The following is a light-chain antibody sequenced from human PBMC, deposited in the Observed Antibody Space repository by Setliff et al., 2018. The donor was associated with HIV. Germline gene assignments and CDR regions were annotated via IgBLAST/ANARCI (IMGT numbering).Light chain of an antibody. V-gene: IGLV2-11*01. CDR1: SYDY. J-gene: IGLJ1*01. CDR2: EVH. CDR3: CSYAGTNTFMV. Sequence: QSVLTQPRSVSGSPGQSVTISCTGTSYDYVSWYQQYPGKAPKLMIFEVHKLPSGVPDRFSGSKFGNTASLTISGLQAEDEAEYYCCSYAGTNTFMVFGIGTKVTVL.